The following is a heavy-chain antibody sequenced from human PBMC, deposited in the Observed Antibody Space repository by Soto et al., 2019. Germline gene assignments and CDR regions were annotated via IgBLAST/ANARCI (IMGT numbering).Heavy chain of an antibody. D-gene: IGHD3-10*01. Sequence: ASVKVSCTASGYTFTSYGISWVRQAPGQGLEWMGWISAYNGNTNYAQKLQGRVTMTTDTSTSTAYMELRSLRSDDTAVYYCARDTGITMVRGVIITNNWFDPWGQGTLVTVSS. CDR3: ARDTGITMVRGVIITNNWFDP. CDR2: ISAYNGNT. CDR1: GYTFTSYG. V-gene: IGHV1-18*01. J-gene: IGHJ5*02.